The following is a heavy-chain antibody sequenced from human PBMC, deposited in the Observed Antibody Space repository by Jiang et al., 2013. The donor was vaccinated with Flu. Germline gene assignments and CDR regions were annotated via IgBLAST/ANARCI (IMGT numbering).Heavy chain of an antibody. CDR2: IDWDDDK. CDR1: GFSLSTSGMC. V-gene: IGHV2-70*01. D-gene: IGHD1-26*01. CDR3: ARIPRDSGSWHFDL. J-gene: IGHJ2*01. Sequence: KPTQTLTLTCTFSGFSLSTSGMCVSWIRQPPGKALEWLALIDWDDDKYYSTSLKTRLTISKDTSKNQVVLTMTNMDPVDTATYYCARIPRDSGSWHFDLWGRGTLVTVSS.